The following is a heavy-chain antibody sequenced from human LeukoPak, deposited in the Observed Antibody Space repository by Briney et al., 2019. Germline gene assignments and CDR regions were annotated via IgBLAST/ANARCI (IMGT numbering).Heavy chain of an antibody. Sequence: GASVKVSCKASGYTFTGYYMHWVRQAPGQGLEWMGWINPNSGGTNYAQKFQGRVTITRDMSTSTAYMELSSLRSEDTAVYYCAAAEWLVPTLWGQGTLVTVSS. V-gene: IGHV1-2*02. J-gene: IGHJ4*02. CDR2: INPNSGGT. CDR3: AAAEWLVPTL. CDR1: GYTFTGYY. D-gene: IGHD3-3*01.